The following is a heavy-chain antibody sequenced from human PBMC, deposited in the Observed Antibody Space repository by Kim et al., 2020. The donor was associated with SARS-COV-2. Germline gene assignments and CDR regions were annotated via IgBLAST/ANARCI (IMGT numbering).Heavy chain of an antibody. V-gene: IGHV3-30*01. CDR2: IE. D-gene: IGHD2-21*02. J-gene: IGHJ4*02. Sequence: IEHYGDSVQGRFTISRDNSKNMLFLQMNSLRPEDAALFYCARGPSFGDCDYGGQGTLVTVSS. CDR3: ARGPSFGDCDY.